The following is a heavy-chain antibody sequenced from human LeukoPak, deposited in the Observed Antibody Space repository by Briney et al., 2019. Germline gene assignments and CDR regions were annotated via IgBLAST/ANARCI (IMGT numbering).Heavy chain of an antibody. V-gene: IGHV3-53*01. CDR1: GFTASSNY. CDR2: IYSGGST. J-gene: IGHJ6*03. Sequence: GGSLRLSCAASGFTASSNYMSWVRQAPGKGLEWVSVIYSGGSTYYADSVKGRFTISRDNSKNTLYLQMNSLRAEDTAVYYCASGSGSYRTPYYYMDVWGTGTTVTVSS. D-gene: IGHD3-10*01. CDR3: ASGSGSYRTPYYYMDV.